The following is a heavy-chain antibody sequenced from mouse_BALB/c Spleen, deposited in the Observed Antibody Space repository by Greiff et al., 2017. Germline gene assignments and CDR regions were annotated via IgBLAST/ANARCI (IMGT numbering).Heavy chain of an antibody. Sequence: VQLQQPGAELVKPGASVKLSCKASGYTFTSYWMHWVKQRPGQGLEWIGEINPSNGRTNYNEKFKSKATLTVDKSSSTAYMQLSSLTSEDSAVYYCARGGYYEGAMDYWGQGTSVTVSS. D-gene: IGHD2-4*01. CDR1: GYTFTSYW. V-gene: IGHV1S81*02. J-gene: IGHJ4*01. CDR3: ARGGYYEGAMDY. CDR2: INPSNGRT.